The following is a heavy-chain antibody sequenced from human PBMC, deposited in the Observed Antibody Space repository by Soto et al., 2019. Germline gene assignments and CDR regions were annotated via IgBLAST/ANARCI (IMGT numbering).Heavy chain of an antibody. CDR3: AKIRGGVYST. Sequence: QVHLVQSGAEVKKPGSSVKVSCNPSGGIFNSYGISWVRQGPGQGLQWMGGINPLLGSTKYAEKFRARLAISADDSRTTVYMELNNLRPEDTATYFCAKIRGGVYSTWGQGTLVTVSS. CDR2: INPLLGST. V-gene: IGHV1-69*11. D-gene: IGHD3-10*01. CDR1: GGIFNSYG. J-gene: IGHJ5*02.